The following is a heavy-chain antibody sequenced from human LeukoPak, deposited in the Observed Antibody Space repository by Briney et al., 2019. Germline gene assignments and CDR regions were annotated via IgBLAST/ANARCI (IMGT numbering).Heavy chain of an antibody. J-gene: IGHJ4*02. CDR1: GFTFDDYA. D-gene: IGHD6-13*01. V-gene: IGHV3-30*02. CDR3: AKELAAAPRNY. Sequence: TGGSLRLSCAASGFTFDDYAMHWVRQAPGKGLEWVAFIRYDGSNKYYADSVKGRFNISRDNSKNTLYLQMNSLRAEDTAVYYCAKELAAAPRNYWGQGTLVTVSS. CDR2: IRYDGSNK.